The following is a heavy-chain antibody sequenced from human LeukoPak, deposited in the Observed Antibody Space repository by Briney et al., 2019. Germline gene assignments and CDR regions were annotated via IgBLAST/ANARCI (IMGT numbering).Heavy chain of an antibody. CDR1: GFTFSSYA. V-gene: IGHV3-23*01. Sequence: GGSLRLSCAASGFTFSSYAMSWVRQAPGKGLEWVSAISGSGGSTYYADSVKGRFTSSRDNSKNTLYLQMNSLRAEDTAVYYCAILGGYGDYYYYYHMDVWGKGTTVTVSS. J-gene: IGHJ6*03. CDR2: ISGSGGST. D-gene: IGHD4-17*01. CDR3: AILGGYGDYYYYYHMDV.